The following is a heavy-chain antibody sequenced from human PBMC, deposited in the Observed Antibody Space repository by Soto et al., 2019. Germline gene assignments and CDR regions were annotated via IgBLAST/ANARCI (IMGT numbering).Heavy chain of an antibody. Sequence: QVQLVESGGGVVQPGGSLRLSCAASGFTFDAYGFHWVRQAPGKGLEWVAVVWSNGSLKYYADSVKGRFTISRDSSKSALNLQMNILRADDTAVYYCARIQLDTIMALDYWGQGTLVTVSS. CDR1: GFTFDAYG. CDR3: ARIQLDTIMALDY. J-gene: IGHJ4*02. V-gene: IGHV3-33*01. CDR2: VWSNGSLK. D-gene: IGHD1-1*01.